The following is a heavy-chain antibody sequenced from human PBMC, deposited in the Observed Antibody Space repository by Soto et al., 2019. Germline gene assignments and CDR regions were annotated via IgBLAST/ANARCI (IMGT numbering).Heavy chain of an antibody. CDR3: VKGGYYPTRSGSDI. D-gene: IGHD3-22*01. CDR2: ITNNGSTT. Sequence: GGSLRLSCSASGFIFSSYAIHWVRQAPGKGLEYVSVITNNGSTTYYADSVKGRFTISRHNSKNTVYLQMSRLRAEDTAVYYCVKGGYYPTRSGSDIWGQGTMVTVSS. CDR1: GFIFSSYA. V-gene: IGHV3-64D*06. J-gene: IGHJ3*02.